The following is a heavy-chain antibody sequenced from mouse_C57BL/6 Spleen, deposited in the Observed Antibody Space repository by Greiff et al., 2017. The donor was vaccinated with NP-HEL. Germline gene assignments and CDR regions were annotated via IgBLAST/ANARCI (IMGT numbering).Heavy chain of an antibody. CDR2: IWRGGST. CDR1: GFSLTSYG. CDR3: ARGRVTKDYAMGY. D-gene: IGHD2-2*01. V-gene: IGHV2-2*01. J-gene: IGHJ4*01. Sequence: VQLQQSGPGLVQPSQSLSITCTVSGFSLTSYGVHWVRQSPGKGLEWLGVIWRGGSTDYNAAFISRLSISKDNSKSQVFFKMNSLQADDTAIYYCARGRVTKDYAMGYWGQGTSVTVSS.